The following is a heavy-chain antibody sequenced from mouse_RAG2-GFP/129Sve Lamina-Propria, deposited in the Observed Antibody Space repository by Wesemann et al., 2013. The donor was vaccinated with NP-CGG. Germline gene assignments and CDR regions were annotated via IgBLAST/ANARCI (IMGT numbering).Heavy chain of an antibody. J-gene: IGHJ4*01. CDR2: IDPSDSYT. CDR3: ARRGGYSHAMDY. Sequence: QVQLQQPGAELVKPGASVKLSCKASGYTFTSYWMQWVKQRPGQGLEWIGEIDPSDSYTNYNQKFKGKATLTVDTSSSTAYMQLSSLTSEDSAVYYCARRGGYSHAMDYWGQGTSVTVSS. V-gene: IGHV1-50*01. CDR1: GYTFTSYW. D-gene: IGHD2-3*01.